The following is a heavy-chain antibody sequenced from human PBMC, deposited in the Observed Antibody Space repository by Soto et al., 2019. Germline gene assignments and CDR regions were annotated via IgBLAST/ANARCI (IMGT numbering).Heavy chain of an antibody. D-gene: IGHD5-18*01. V-gene: IGHV4-30-2*01. CDR1: GGSISSGDYS. CDR2: IFQSGST. J-gene: IGHJ4*02. Sequence: QLQLQESGSGLVKPSQTLSLTCAVSGGSISSGDYSWSWIRQPPGNGLEWIGYIFQSGSTYYNPSIKSRVTMSVDRAENQFSLKMSSVTAADTAVYYWARGYSYGAVDYWGQGTLVTVSS. CDR3: ARGYSYGAVDY.